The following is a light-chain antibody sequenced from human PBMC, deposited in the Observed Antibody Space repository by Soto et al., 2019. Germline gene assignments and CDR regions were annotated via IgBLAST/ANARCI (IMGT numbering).Light chain of an antibody. CDR1: SSDVGGYNY. Sequence: QSALTQPASVSGSPGQSITISCTGTSSDVGGYNYVSWYQQHPGKAPKLMIYDVSNRPSGVSNRFSGSNSGNTASLTISGLQAEDEADYYCSSYTSISTLNVVFGGGTKLTVL. J-gene: IGLJ2*01. V-gene: IGLV2-14*01. CDR3: SSYTSISTLNVV. CDR2: DVS.